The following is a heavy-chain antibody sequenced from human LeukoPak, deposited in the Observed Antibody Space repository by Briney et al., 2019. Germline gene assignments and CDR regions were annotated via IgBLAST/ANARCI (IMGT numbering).Heavy chain of an antibody. CDR3: ARENDFWSGYYVGTHFDY. CDR2: ISSSSSSYI. V-gene: IGHV3-21*01. J-gene: IGHJ4*02. D-gene: IGHD3-3*01. CDR1: GFTFSSYS. Sequence: GGSLRLSCAASGFTFSSYSMNWVRQAPGKGLEWVSSISSSSSSYIYYADSVKGRFTISRDNAKNSLYLQMNSLRAEDTAVYYCARENDFWSGYYVGTHFDYWGQGTLVTVSS.